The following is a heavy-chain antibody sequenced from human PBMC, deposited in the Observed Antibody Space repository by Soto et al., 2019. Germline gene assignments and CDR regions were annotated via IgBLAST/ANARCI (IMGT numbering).Heavy chain of an antibody. J-gene: IGHJ4*02. CDR1: GFTFSSYA. V-gene: IGHV3-23*01. Sequence: GGSLRLSCAASGFTFSSYAMSWVRQAPGKGLEWVSAISGSGGSTYYADSVKGRFTISRDNSKNKLYLQMNSLRAEDTDVYYCAKSGGDGYNFGYFDYWGQGTLVTVSS. CDR3: AKSGGDGYNFGYFDY. CDR2: ISGSGGST. D-gene: IGHD5-12*01.